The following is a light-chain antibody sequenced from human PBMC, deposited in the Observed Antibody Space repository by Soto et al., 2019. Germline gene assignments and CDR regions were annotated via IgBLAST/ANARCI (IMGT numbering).Light chain of an antibody. J-gene: IGKJ4*01. V-gene: IGKV3-15*01. CDR3: QQRVDWLT. CDR1: QDISGN. Sequence: EIVMTQSPATLPVSAGERVTLSCRASQDISGNLAWYQQKPGQAPRLLMYAASTRATGFPARFSGSGSGTEFTLTISSVEPEDFAVYYCQQRVDWLTFGGGTKLEIK. CDR2: AAS.